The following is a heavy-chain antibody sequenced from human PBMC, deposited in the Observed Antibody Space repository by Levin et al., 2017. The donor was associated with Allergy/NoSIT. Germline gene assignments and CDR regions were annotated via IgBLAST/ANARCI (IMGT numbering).Heavy chain of an antibody. V-gene: IGHV3-30-3*01. CDR2: ISDDGSSE. D-gene: IGHD1-1*01. J-gene: IGHJ4*02. CDR3: VREIAEEGT. Sequence: PGESLKISCAASGFTCSNYAMHWVRQAPGKGLEWVGVISDDGSSEFYIDSVKGRFTISRDNSKNRLYLQMDSLRAEDTALYYCVREIAEEGTWGQGTLVIVSS. CDR1: GFTCSNYA.